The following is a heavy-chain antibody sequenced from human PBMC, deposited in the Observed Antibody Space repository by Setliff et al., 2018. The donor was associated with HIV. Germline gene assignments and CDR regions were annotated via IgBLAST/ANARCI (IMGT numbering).Heavy chain of an antibody. J-gene: IGHJ6*03. V-gene: IGHV3-72*01. CDR2: IRPKRKSSTT. CDR3: TRHVDSGTYMDV. Sequence: GGSLRLSCAASGFTLSDHYMDWVRQAPGEGPEWFGRIRPKRKSSTTEYAASVKGRFTISRDDSKNSLYLQMNSLKSEDTAVYYCTRHVDSGTYMDVWGRGTTVTVSS. CDR1: GFTLSDHY. D-gene: IGHD5-18*01.